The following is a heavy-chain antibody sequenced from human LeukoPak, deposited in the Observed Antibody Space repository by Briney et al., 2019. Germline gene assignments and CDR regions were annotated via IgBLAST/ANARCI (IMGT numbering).Heavy chain of an antibody. D-gene: IGHD3-10*01. CDR2: ISYDGSNK. V-gene: IGHV3-30-3*01. Sequence: GGSLRLSCAASGFTFSSYAMHWVRQAPGKGLEWVAVISYDGSNKYYADSVKGRFTISRDNSKNTLYLQMNSLRAEDTAVYYCAKAIWFGELYSPFDYWGQGTLVTVSS. CDR1: GFTFSSYA. J-gene: IGHJ4*02. CDR3: AKAIWFGELYSPFDY.